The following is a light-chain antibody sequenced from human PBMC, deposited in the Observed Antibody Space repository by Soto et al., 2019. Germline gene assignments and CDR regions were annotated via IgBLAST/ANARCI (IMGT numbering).Light chain of an antibody. CDR1: QSVSRW. Sequence: DIQMTQSPSTLSASVRNRVTITCRASQSVSRWLAWYQQKPGKAPNLLIYKASNLQSGVPSRFSGSGSGTEFTLTISSLQPDDFATYYCQQYYGDSTFGGGTKVDIK. J-gene: IGKJ4*01. CDR3: QQYYGDST. CDR2: KAS. V-gene: IGKV1-5*03.